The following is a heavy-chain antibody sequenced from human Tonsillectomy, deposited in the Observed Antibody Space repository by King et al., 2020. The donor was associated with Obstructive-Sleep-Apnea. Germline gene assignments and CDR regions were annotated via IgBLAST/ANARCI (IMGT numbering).Heavy chain of an antibody. CDR1: GGSISSNTYY. D-gene: IGHD3-10*01. CDR3: ARDLNVWFGEFHEPP. CDR2: IYYSVST. V-gene: IGHV4-39*07. Sequence: LQLQESGPGLVKPSETLSLTCTVSGGSISSNTYYWGWIRQPPGKGLEWIGGIYYSVSTYYNPSLKSRVTISVDTSNNQFSLKLTSVPAAETAVYYCARDLNVWFGEFHEPPWGQGTLVTVSS. J-gene: IGHJ5*02.